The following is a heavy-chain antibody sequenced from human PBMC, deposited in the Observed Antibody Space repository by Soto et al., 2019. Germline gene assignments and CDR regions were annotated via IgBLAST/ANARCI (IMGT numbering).Heavy chain of an antibody. CDR1: GGSFSGYY. D-gene: IGHD4-4*01. CDR3: ARGGATVTTDYFDY. V-gene: IGHV4-34*01. CDR2: TNHSGST. Sequence: SETLSLTCAVYGGSFSGYYWSWIRQPPGKGLEWIGETNHSGSTNYNPSLKSRVTISVDTSKNQFSLKLSSVTAADTAVYYCARGGATVTTDYFDYWGQGTLVTVSS. J-gene: IGHJ4*02.